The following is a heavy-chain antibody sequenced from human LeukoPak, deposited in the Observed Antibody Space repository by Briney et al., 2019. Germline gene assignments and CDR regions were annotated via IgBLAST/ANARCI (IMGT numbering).Heavy chain of an antibody. J-gene: IGHJ4*02. V-gene: IGHV3-66*01. CDR2: IYSGGST. D-gene: IGHD2-2*01. Sequence: GGSLRLSCAASGFTFSRYSMNWVRQAPGKGLEWVSVIYSGGSTYYADSVKGRFTISRDNSKNTLYLQMNSLRAEDTAVYYCARGGGYCSSCFDYWGQGTLVTVSS. CDR1: GFTFSRYS. CDR3: ARGGGYCSSCFDY.